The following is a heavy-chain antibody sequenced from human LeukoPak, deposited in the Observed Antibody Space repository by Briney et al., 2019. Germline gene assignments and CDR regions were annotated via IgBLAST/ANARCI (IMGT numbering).Heavy chain of an antibody. CDR3: ARWDDSEWAFAS. V-gene: IGHV4-59*08. D-gene: IGHD1-26*01. CDR2: FALSGTT. Sequence: SSETLSLTCIVSGAYVTTYSWNWIRQSPGKGLEWIGYFALSGTTSYSSSLKSRVTISRDTSKNQLSLKLTSVTAADTAVYYCARWDDSEWAFASWGPGTLVTVSS. J-gene: IGHJ4*02. CDR1: GAYVTTYS.